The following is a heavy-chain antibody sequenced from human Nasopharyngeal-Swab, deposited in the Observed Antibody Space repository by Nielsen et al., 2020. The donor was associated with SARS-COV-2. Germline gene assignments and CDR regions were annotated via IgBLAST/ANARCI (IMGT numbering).Heavy chain of an antibody. CDR3: VGHEGGTTLDY. D-gene: IGHD1-7*01. J-gene: IGHJ4*02. CDR1: GGSINPYY. V-gene: IGHV4-59*08. CDR2: ISYSGST. Sequence: SEPLSLTCTVSGGSINPYYWSWIRQPPGKGLEWIGHISYSGSTHYDPSFRSRVTMSVDTSKNQFSLKLTSVTAADTAVYYCVGHEGGTTLDYWGQGTLVTVSS.